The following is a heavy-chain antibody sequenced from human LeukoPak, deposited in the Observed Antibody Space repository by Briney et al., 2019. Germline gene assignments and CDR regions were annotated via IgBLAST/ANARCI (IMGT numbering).Heavy chain of an antibody. J-gene: IGHJ5*02. CDR2: IIPIFGTA. CDR1: GGTFSSYA. CDR3: ASNCGGDCYWFDP. Sequence: SVKVSCKASGGTFSSYAISWVRQAPGQGLEWMGGIIPIFGTANYAQKFQGRVTITTDESTSTAYMVLSSLRSEDTAVYYCASNCGGDCYWFDPWGQGTLVTVSS. D-gene: IGHD2-21*02. V-gene: IGHV1-69*05.